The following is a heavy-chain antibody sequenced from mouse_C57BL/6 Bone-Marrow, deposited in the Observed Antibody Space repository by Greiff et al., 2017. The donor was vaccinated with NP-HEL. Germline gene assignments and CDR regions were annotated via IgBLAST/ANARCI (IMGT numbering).Heavy chain of an antibody. CDR1: GYAFSSSW. CDR3: AERAGGYGGAY. D-gene: IGHD2-2*01. CDR2: IYPGDGDT. J-gene: IGHJ3*01. V-gene: IGHV1-82*01. Sequence: VQLQQSGPELVKPGASVKISCKASGYAFSSSWMNWVKQRPGKGLEWIGRIYPGDGDTNYNGKFKGKATLTADKSSSTAYMQLSSLTSEDSAVYFCAERAGGYGGAYWGQGTLVTVSA.